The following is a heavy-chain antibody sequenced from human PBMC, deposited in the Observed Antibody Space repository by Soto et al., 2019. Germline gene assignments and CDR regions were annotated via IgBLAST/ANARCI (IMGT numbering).Heavy chain of an antibody. Sequence: LRLSCAASGFTFSSYWMHWVRQAPGKGLVWVSRINSDGSSTSYADSVKGRFTISRDNAKNTLYLQMNSLRAEDTAVYYCARDRIQGPVWFGELFSNWFDPWGQGTLVTVSS. CDR1: GFTFSSYW. CDR2: INSDGSST. D-gene: IGHD3-10*01. CDR3: ARDRIQGPVWFGELFSNWFDP. V-gene: IGHV3-74*01. J-gene: IGHJ5*02.